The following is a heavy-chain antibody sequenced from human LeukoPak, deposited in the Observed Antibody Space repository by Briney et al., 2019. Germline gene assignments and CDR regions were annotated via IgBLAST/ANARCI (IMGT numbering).Heavy chain of an antibody. Sequence: GASAKVSCRASGYTFTTYGLSWVRQAPGQGLGWMGWITGYIGNTNYAQKLQGRVTMTTDTSTSIAYMELRSLRSDDTAVYYCARDPPRIVVVVAATNYYGMDVWGQGTTVTVSS. V-gene: IGHV1-18*01. CDR2: ITGYIGNT. CDR1: GYTFTTYG. CDR3: ARDPPRIVVVVAATNYYGMDV. J-gene: IGHJ6*02. D-gene: IGHD2-15*01.